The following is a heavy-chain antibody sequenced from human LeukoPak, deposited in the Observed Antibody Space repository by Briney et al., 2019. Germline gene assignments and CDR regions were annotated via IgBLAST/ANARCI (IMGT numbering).Heavy chain of an antibody. CDR2: IIPIFGIA. Sequence: SVKVSCKASGGTFSSYAISWVRQAPGQGLEWMGRIIPIFGIANYAQKFQGRVTITADKSTSTAYMELSSLRSEDTAVYYCARAASQGPPYYFDYWGQGTLVTASS. J-gene: IGHJ4*02. CDR3: ARAASQGPPYYFDY. V-gene: IGHV1-69*04. CDR1: GGTFSSYA.